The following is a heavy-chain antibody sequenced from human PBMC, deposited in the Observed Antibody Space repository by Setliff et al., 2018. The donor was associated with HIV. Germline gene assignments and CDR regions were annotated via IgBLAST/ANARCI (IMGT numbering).Heavy chain of an antibody. CDR1: GYTFTNYY. Sequence: ASVKVPCKASGYTFTNYYIHWVRQAPGQGLEWMGLINPSGGKTSYAKKFQGRLTMTRDTSRSTVYMELSSLRSEDTAMYYCARCYYDSSGPTDAFDIWGQGTVVT. CDR2: INPSGGKT. CDR3: ARCYYDSSGPTDAFDI. D-gene: IGHD3-22*01. V-gene: IGHV1-46*01. J-gene: IGHJ3*02.